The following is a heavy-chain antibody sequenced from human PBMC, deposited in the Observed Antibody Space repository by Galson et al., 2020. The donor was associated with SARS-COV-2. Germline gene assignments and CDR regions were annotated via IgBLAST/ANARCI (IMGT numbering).Heavy chain of an antibody. Sequence: GGSLRLSCAASGFSFNNFDMSWVRQAPGKGLEWILTVSRSGAGTFYADSVKGRFTISRDNAKNTLSLQMTSLRADDTALYYCAKDPGYSYGTYFDYWGQGTLVTVSS. J-gene: IGHJ4*02. V-gene: IGHV3-23*01. CDR1: GFSFNNFD. CDR2: VSRSGAGT. D-gene: IGHD5-12*01. CDR3: AKDPGYSYGTYFDY.